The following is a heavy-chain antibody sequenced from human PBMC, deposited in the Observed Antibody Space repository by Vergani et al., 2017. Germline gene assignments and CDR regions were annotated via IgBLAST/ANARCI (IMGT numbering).Heavy chain of an antibody. J-gene: IGHJ6*03. CDR1: GFTFSSYS. Sequence: EVQLVESGGGLVQPGGSLRLSCAASGFTFSSYSMNWVRQAPGKGLEWVSYISSSSTIYYADSVKGRFTISRDNAKNSLYLQMNSLRAEDTAVYYCARDNYDFWSGYYYYMDVWGKGTTVTVSS. CDR3: ARDNYDFWSGYYYYMDV. CDR2: ISSSSTI. V-gene: IGHV3-48*01. D-gene: IGHD3-3*01.